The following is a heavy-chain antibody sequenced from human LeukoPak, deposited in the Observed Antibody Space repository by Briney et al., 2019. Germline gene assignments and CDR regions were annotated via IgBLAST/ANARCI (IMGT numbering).Heavy chain of an antibody. D-gene: IGHD1-7*01. Sequence: SETLSLTCTVSGGSISSSSYYWVWIRQPPGKGLEWIGSIYYSGSTYYNPSLKSRVTISVDTSKNQFSLKLSSVTAADTAVYYCARAIEPTLITGTTKGAFDYCGQATLVTASS. CDR3: ARAIEPTLITGTTKGAFDY. J-gene: IGHJ4*02. CDR2: IYYSGST. CDR1: GGSISSSSYY. V-gene: IGHV4-39*01.